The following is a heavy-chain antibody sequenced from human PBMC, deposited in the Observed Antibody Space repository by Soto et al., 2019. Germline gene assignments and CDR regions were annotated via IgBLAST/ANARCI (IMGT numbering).Heavy chain of an antibody. J-gene: IGHJ3*02. CDR2: ISAYNGIT. CDR1: GYTFTSYG. D-gene: IGHD3-9*01. V-gene: IGHV1-18*01. CDR3: ARVSSGGHYDILTGYYYDAFDI. Sequence: ASVKVSCKASGYTFTSYGISWVRQAPGQGLEWMGWISAYNGITNYAQKLQGRVTMTTDTSTSTAYMELRSLRSDDTAVYYCARVSSGGHYDILTGYYYDAFDIWGQGTMVTVSS.